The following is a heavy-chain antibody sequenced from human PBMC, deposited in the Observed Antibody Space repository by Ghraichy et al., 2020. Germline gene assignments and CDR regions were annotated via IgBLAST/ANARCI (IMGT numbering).Heavy chain of an antibody. Sequence: LNISCTVSGGSISSGDYYWSWIRQPPGKGLEWIGYIYYSGSTYYNPSLKSRVTISVDTSKNQFSLKLSSVTAADTAVYYCARDLRDAFDIWGQGTMVTVSS. CDR3: ARDLRDAFDI. CDR2: IYYSGST. CDR1: GGSISSGDYY. J-gene: IGHJ3*02. V-gene: IGHV4-30-4*01.